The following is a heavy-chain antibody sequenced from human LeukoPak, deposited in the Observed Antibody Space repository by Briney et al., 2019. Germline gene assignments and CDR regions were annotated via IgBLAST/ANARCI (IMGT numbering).Heavy chain of an antibody. CDR3: AREAYSGSYYQLDY. D-gene: IGHD1-26*01. CDR2: IYYSGST. CDR1: GGSISSYY. J-gene: IGHJ4*02. V-gene: IGHV4-59*01. Sequence: PSETLSLTCTVSGGSISSYYWSWIRQPPGKGLEWIGYIYYSGSTNYNPSLKSRVTISVDTSKNQFSLKLSSATAADTAVYYCAREAYSGSYYQLDYWGQGTLVTVSS.